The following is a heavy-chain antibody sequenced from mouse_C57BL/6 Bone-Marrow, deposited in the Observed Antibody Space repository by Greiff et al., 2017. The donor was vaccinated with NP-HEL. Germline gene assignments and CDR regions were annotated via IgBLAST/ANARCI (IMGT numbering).Heavy chain of an antibody. V-gene: IGHV1-81*01. Sequence: QVQLQQSGAELARPGASVKLSCKASGYTFTSYGISWVKQRTGQGLEWIGEIYPRSGNTYYNEKFKGKATLTADKSSSTAYMELRSLTSEDSAVYFCARENDGYPYWYFDVWGTGTTVTVSS. J-gene: IGHJ1*03. D-gene: IGHD2-3*01. CDR2: IYPRSGNT. CDR3: ARENDGYPYWYFDV. CDR1: GYTFTSYG.